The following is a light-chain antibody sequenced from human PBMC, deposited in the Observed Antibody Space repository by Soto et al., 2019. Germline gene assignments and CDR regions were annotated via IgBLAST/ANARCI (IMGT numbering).Light chain of an antibody. CDR3: QQRSNWPSFT. J-gene: IGKJ3*01. Sequence: EIVLTQSPATLSLSPGERATLSCRASQSVSSYLAWYQQKPGQAPRLLIYDASNRATGIPARFSGSGSGTDFTLTISSLEPEECAVYYCQQRSNWPSFTFGPGTKVDIK. CDR1: QSVSSY. V-gene: IGKV3-11*01. CDR2: DAS.